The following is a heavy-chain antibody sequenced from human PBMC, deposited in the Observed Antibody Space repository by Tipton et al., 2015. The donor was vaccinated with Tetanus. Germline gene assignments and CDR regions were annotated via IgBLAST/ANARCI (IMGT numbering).Heavy chain of an antibody. CDR2: SWYDGTDK. CDR3: AREADCSGGSCFSGDFDS. J-gene: IGHJ4*01. Sequence: SLRLSCAASGFIFSSYGIHWVRQAPGKGLEWVAVSWYDGTDKYYADSVKGRFTISRDTSKNTLYLQMNSLRAEDTAVYYCAREADCSGGSCFSGDFDSWGHGTPVTVSS. CDR1: GFIFSSYG. D-gene: IGHD2-15*01. V-gene: IGHV3-33*01.